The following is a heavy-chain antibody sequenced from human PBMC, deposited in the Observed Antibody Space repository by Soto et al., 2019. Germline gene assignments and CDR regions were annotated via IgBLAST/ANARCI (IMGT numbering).Heavy chain of an antibody. Sequence: EVQLVESGGGLVQPGGSLRLSCAASGFTFSSYWMHWVRQAPGKGLVWVSRINSDGSSTSYADSVKGRFTISRDNAKNTLYLQMNSLRAEDTAVYYCARGWGGSSGWYDNWFDPWGQGTLVTASS. D-gene: IGHD6-19*01. J-gene: IGHJ5*01. CDR1: GFTFSSYW. V-gene: IGHV3-74*01. CDR2: INSDGSST. CDR3: ARGWGGSSGWYDNWFDP.